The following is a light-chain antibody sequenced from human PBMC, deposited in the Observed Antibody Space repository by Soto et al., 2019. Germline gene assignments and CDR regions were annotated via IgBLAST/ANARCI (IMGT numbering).Light chain of an antibody. CDR2: DVS. V-gene: IGLV2-14*03. CDR3: SSYTSSSTFV. CDR1: SSDVGGYNY. Sequence: QSALTQPASVSGSPGQSITTSCTGTSSDVGGYNYVSWYQHHPGKAPKLMIYDVSNRPSGVSTRFSGSKSGNTASLTISGLQADDEADYFCSSYTSSSTFVFGTGTKVTVL. J-gene: IGLJ1*01.